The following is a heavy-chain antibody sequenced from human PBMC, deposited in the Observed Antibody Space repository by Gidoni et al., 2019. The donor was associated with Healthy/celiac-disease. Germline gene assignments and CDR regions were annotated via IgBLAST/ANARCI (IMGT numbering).Heavy chain of an antibody. Sequence: QVQLQESGPGLVKPSGTLSLTCAVSGGSISSRNWCSWVRPPPGKGLEWIGEIYHSGSPNYNPSLKSRVTISVDKSKNQFSLKLSSVTAADTAVYYCASEPERGYSYGYRYYGMDVWGQGTTVTVSS. CDR2: IYHSGSP. D-gene: IGHD5-18*01. J-gene: IGHJ6*02. V-gene: IGHV4-4*02. CDR3: ASEPERGYSYGYRYYGMDV. CDR1: GGSISSRNW.